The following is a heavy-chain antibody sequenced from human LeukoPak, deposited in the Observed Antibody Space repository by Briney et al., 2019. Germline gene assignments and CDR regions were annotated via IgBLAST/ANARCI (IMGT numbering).Heavy chain of an antibody. CDR3: ARGSSADKY. CDR1: GFTFSNYA. J-gene: IGHJ4*02. V-gene: IGHV3-23*01. D-gene: IGHD6-25*01. Sequence: GGSLRLSCAASGFTFSNYAMSWVRQAPGKGLQWVSAITATADVTYYTDAVKGRFIISRDNSKNTLYLQMNSLRVDDTAMYYCARGSSADKYWGQGTLVAVSS. CDR2: ITATADVT.